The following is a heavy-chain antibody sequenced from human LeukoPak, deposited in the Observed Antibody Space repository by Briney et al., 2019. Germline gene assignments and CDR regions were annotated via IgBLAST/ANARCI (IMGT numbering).Heavy chain of an antibody. CDR2: IRYEGSNK. V-gene: IGHV3-30*02. Sequence: GGSLRLSCAASGFTFSSYGMHWVRQAPGKGLEWVAFIRYEGSNKYYADSVKGRFPISRDNYKNTLYLQMNSLRAEETAVYYCAKDGSADIVVVVAAPDYWGQGTLVTVSS. CDR3: AKDGSADIVVVVAAPDY. J-gene: IGHJ4*02. D-gene: IGHD2-15*01. CDR1: GFTFSSYG.